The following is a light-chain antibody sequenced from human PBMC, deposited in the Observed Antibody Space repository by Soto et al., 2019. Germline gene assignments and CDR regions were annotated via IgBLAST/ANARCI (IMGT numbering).Light chain of an antibody. V-gene: IGKV3-15*01. J-gene: IGKJ5*01. CDR2: GAS. CDR3: QQYNNWPPFT. CDR1: QSVSSN. Sequence: EIVMTQSPATLSVSPGERATLSCRASQSVSSNLAWYQQKPGQAPRLLIYGASTRATGIPARFSGSGSGTEFTLTISSLQSEDVAVYYCQQYNNWPPFTFGPGTRLEIK.